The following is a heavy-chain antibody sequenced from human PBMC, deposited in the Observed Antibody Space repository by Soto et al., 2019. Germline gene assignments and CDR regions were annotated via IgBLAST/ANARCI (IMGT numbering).Heavy chain of an antibody. CDR1: GGTFSSYT. J-gene: IGHJ4*02. V-gene: IGHV1-69*02. CDR2: IIPILGIA. CDR3: ATNRPDYYGSGSYDY. Sequence: GASVKVSCKASGGTFSSYTISWVRQAPGQGLEWMGRIIPILGIANYAQKFQGRVTITADKSTSTAYMELSSLRSEDTAVYYCATNRPDYYGSGSYDYWGQGTLVTVSS. D-gene: IGHD3-10*01.